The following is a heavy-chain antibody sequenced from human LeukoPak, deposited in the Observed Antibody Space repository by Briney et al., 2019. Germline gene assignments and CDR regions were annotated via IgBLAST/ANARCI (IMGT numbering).Heavy chain of an antibody. Sequence: PGGSLRLSCAASGFTFSSYGMHWVRQAPGKGLEWVAVISYDGSNKYYADSVKGRFTISRDNSKNTLYLQMNSLRAEDTAVYYCAKPVYCSSTSCSYFDYWGQGTLVTVSS. V-gene: IGHV3-30*18. CDR3: AKPVYCSSTSCSYFDY. CDR1: GFTFSSYG. D-gene: IGHD2-2*01. CDR2: ISYDGSNK. J-gene: IGHJ4*02.